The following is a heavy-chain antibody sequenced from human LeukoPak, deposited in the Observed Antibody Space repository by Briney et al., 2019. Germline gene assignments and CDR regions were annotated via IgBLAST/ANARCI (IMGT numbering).Heavy chain of an antibody. CDR3: ARALHRRRGPDSSGYSRGWFDP. Sequence: GASVKVSCKASGYTFTGYYMHWVRQAPGQGLEWMGWINPNSGGTNYAQKFQGRVTMTRDMSTSTVYMELSSLRSEDTAVYYCARALHRRRGPDSSGYSRGWFDPWGQGTLVTVSS. D-gene: IGHD3-22*01. V-gene: IGHV1-2*02. J-gene: IGHJ5*02. CDR2: INPNSGGT. CDR1: GYTFTGYY.